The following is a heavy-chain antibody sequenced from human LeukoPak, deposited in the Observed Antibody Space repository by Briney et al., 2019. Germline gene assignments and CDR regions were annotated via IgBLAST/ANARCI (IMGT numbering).Heavy chain of an antibody. CDR1: GYTFTSYD. CDR3: ARARPGYSSSWYRYRFDP. D-gene: IGHD6-13*01. CDR2: MNPNSGNT. Sequence: GASVKVSCKASGYTFTSYDINWVRQVTGQGLEWMGWMNPNSGNTGYAQKFQGSVSMTRNTSISTAYMELSSLRSEDTAVYYCARARPGYSSSWYRYRFDPWGQATLVTVSS. V-gene: IGHV1-8*01. J-gene: IGHJ5*02.